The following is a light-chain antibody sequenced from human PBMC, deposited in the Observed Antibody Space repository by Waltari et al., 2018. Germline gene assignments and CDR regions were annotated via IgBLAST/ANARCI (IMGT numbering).Light chain of an antibody. Sequence: QSALTQPAPVSGSPGQSITISCPGTSSDVGGYKYVSWYQQHPGKAPKLMIYEVSNRPSGVSNRFSGSKSGNTASLTISGLQAEDEADYYCSSYTSSSTLVFGTGTKVTVL. J-gene: IGLJ1*01. V-gene: IGLV2-14*01. CDR2: EVS. CDR1: SSDVGGYKY. CDR3: SSYTSSSTLV.